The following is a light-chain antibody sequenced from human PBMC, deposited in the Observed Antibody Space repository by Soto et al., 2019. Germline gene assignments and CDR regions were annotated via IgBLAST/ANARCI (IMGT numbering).Light chain of an antibody. V-gene: IGKV3-11*01. CDR3: QQRSSWPIT. CDR2: SAS. CDR1: QSVSSY. J-gene: IGKJ5*01. Sequence: EIVLTQSPASLSLSPWERATLSCRASQSVSSYLVWYQQKPGQAPRLLIFSASNRPTGIPARFSGSGSGTDFTLTINSLEPEDFAVYYCQQRSSWPITFGQGTRLEI.